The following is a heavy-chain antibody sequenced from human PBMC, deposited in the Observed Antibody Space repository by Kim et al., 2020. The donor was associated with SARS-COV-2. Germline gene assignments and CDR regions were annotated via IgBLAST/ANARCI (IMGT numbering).Heavy chain of an antibody. J-gene: IGHJ2*01. V-gene: IGHV4-31*03. CDR2: IYYSGST. CDR3: ARDASGSYLGWYFDL. CDR1: GGSISSGGYY. Sequence: SETLSLTCTVSGGSISSGGYYWSWIRQHPGKGLEWIGYIYYSGSTYYNPSLKSRVTISVDTSKNQFSLKLSSVTAADTAVYYCARDASGSYLGWYFDLWGRGTLVTVSS. D-gene: IGHD1-26*01.